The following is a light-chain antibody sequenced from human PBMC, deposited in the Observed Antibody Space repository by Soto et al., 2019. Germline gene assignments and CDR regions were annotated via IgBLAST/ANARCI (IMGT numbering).Light chain of an antibody. CDR2: RNN. J-gene: IGLJ2*01. V-gene: IGLV1-44*01. CDR3: AAWDDSLNGVV. Sequence: QSVLTQPPSASGTPGQRVTISCSGRRSNIVSNSVNWFQQLPGTAPKLLIFRNNQRPSGVPARFSASRSGTSASLAISGLQSEDEADYYCAAWDDSLNGVVFGGGTKLTVL. CDR1: RSNIVSNS.